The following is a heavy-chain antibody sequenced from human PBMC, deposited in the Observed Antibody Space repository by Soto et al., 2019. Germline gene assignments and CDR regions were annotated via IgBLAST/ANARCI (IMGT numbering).Heavy chain of an antibody. CDR3: AREPPDGYCSSTSCPRAFDI. CDR1: GFTFDDYA. J-gene: IGHJ3*02. D-gene: IGHD2-2*03. Sequence: GGSLRLSCAASGFTFDDYAMHWVRQAPGKGLEWVSGISWNSGSIGYADSVKGRFTISRDNAKNSLYLQMNSLRAEDTALYYCAREPPDGYCSSTSCPRAFDIWGQGTMVTVSS. CDR2: ISWNSGSI. V-gene: IGHV3-9*01.